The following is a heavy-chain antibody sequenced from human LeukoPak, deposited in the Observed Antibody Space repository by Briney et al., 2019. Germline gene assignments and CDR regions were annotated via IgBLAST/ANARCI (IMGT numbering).Heavy chain of an antibody. J-gene: IGHJ4*02. V-gene: IGHV4-39*07. CDR2: IYDSGST. CDR1: GGSIRSSYYY. D-gene: IGHD3-10*01. Sequence: SETLSLTCTVSGGSIRSSYYYWGWIRQPPGKGLEWIGSIYDSGSTNYNPSLKSRVTISVDTSKNQFSLKLSSVTAADTAVYYCARGRITMVRGVMFDYWGQGTLVTVSS. CDR3: ARGRITMVRGVMFDY.